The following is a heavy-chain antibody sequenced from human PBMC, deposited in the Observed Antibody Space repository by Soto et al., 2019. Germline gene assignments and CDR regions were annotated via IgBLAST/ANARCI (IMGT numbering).Heavy chain of an antibody. Sequence: GESLNISCKGSGYSFTSYWIGWVRQMPGKGLEWMGIIYPGDTDTRYSPSFQGQVTISADKSISTAYLQWSSLKASDTAMYYCARLLRGHCGGVSGHGWLDPWVQGALVTAPQ. D-gene: IGHD2-21*01. J-gene: IGHJ5*02. CDR3: ARLLRGHCGGVSGHGWLDP. V-gene: IGHV5-51*01. CDR2: IYPGDTDT. CDR1: GYSFTSYW.